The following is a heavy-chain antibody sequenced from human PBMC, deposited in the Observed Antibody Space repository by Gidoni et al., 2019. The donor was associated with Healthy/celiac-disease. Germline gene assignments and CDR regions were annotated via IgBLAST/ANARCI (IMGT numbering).Heavy chain of an antibody. CDR1: GFTFSSYA. J-gene: IGHJ5*02. CDR2: ISGSGGST. Sequence: EVQMLESGGGLVQPGGSLRLSCAASGFTFSSYAMRWVRQAPGKGLEWVSAISGSGGSTYYADSVKGRFTISRDNSKNTLYLQMNSLRAEDTAVYYCASVYCGGDCYPFPYNWFDPWGQGTLVTVSS. V-gene: IGHV3-23*01. D-gene: IGHD2-21*02. CDR3: ASVYCGGDCYPFPYNWFDP.